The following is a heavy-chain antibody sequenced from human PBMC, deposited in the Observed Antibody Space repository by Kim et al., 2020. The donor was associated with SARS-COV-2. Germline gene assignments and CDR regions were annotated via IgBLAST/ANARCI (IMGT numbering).Heavy chain of an antibody. Sequence: VKGRFTSSRDNSKNTLYLQMNSLRAEDTAVYYCAKDQKPMVRGVIPYFDLWGRGTLVTVSS. D-gene: IGHD3-10*01. CDR3: AKDQKPMVRGVIPYFDL. V-gene: IGHV3-30*02. J-gene: IGHJ2*01.